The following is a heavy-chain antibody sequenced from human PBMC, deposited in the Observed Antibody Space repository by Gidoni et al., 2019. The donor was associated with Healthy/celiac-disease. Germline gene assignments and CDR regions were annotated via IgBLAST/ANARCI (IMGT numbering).Heavy chain of an antibody. CDR3: ARGKDVVVTDAFDI. J-gene: IGHJ3*02. Sequence: QVQLQQWGAGLLKPSETLSLTCAVYGGSFSGYYWSWIRQPPGKGLEWIGEINHSGSTNYNPSLKSRVTISVDTSKNQFSLKLSSVTAADTAVYYCARGKDVVVTDAFDIWGQGTMVTVSS. CDR2: INHSGST. V-gene: IGHV4-34*01. CDR1: GGSFSGYY. D-gene: IGHD2-21*02.